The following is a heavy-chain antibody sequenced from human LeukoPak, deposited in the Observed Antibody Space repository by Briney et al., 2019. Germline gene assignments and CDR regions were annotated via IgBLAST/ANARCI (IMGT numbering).Heavy chain of an antibody. V-gene: IGHV4-30-2*01. CDR2: IYHIGST. J-gene: IGHJ5*02. Sequence: PSETLSLTCTVSGGSISSGGYYWSWIRQPPGKGLEWIGYIYHIGSTYYNPSLKSRVTISVDRSKNQFSLRLSSVTAADTAVYYCARAGITGTTAAFDPWGQGILVTVSS. CDR1: GGSISSGGYY. CDR3: ARAGITGTTAAFDP. D-gene: IGHD1-7*01.